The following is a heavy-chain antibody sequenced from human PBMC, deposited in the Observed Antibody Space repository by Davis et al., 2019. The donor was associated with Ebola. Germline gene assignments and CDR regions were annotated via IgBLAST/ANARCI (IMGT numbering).Heavy chain of an antibody. Sequence: PGGSLRLSCKVSGYSFTTYWIGWVRQMPGKGLEWMGIIYPGDSDTRYSPSFQGQVTISADKSISTAYLQWSSLKASDTAMYYCARLTQGPPYYMDVWGKGTTVTVSS. CDR1: GYSFTTYW. J-gene: IGHJ6*03. CDR3: ARLTQGPPYYMDV. CDR2: IYPGDSDT. V-gene: IGHV5-51*01.